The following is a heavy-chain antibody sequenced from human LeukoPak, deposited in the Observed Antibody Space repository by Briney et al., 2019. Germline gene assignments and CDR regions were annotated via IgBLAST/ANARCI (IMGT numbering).Heavy chain of an antibody. V-gene: IGHV3-23*01. CDR1: GFIFGNYY. CDR2: INGTGSTT. Sequence: PGGSLRLSCEASGFIFGNYYMSWARQAPGKGLEWVAAINGTGSTTYHADSVKGRFTISRDNSKNTLYLQMNSLRSEDTATYYCCDGMDVWGQGTTVAVSS. J-gene: IGHJ6*02. CDR3: CDGMDV.